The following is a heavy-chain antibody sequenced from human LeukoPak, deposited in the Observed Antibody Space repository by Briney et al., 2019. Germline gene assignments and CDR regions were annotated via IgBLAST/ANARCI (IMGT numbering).Heavy chain of an antibody. CDR1: GFTFRSYG. CDR2: ISFDGGNE. J-gene: IGHJ6*02. V-gene: IGHV3-30*18. CDR3: AKGTAYCGGDCYFYYYDMDV. Sequence: GGSLRLSCAASGFTFRSYGMHWVRQAPGKGLEWVAVISFDGGNEYYADSVKGRFTISRDNSKNTLYLQMNSLRPEDTAVHYCAKGTAYCGGDCYFYYYDMDVWGRGTTVTVSS. D-gene: IGHD2-21*02.